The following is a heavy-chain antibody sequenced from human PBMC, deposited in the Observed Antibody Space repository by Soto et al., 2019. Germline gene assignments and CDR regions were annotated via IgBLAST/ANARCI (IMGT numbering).Heavy chain of an antibody. CDR1: GGSFSGYY. CDR3: ARGSPSLTGYSLSPPYYYYYMDV. J-gene: IGHJ6*03. V-gene: IGHV4-34*01. CDR2: INHSGST. Sequence: SETLSLTCAVYGGSFSGYYWSWIRQPPGKGLEWIGEINHSGSTNYNPSLKSRVTISVDTSKNQFSLKLSSVTAADTAVYYCARGSPSLTGYSLSPPYYYYYMDVWGKGTTVTVSS. D-gene: IGHD3-9*01.